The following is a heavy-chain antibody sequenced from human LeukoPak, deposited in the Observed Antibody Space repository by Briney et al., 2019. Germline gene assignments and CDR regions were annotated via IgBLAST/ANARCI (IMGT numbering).Heavy chain of an antibody. D-gene: IGHD4-11*01. J-gene: IGHJ4*02. CDR3: ATDWLYRLEK. CDR1: GFSLSPSW. CDR2: ITSDGRDT. Sequence: GGSLRLSCAASGFSLSPSWMNWVRQAPGKGLVWVSRITSDGRDTVYADSVKGRFTISRDNARNTVYLQMDGLRAEDSAVCFCATDWLYRLEKWGQGALVTVSS. V-gene: IGHV3-74*01.